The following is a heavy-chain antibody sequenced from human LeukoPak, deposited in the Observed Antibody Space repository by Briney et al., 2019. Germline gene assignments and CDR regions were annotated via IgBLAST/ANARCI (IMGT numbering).Heavy chain of an antibody. CDR3: ARADRLHGGPYLIGP. CDR2: INPNSGGT. J-gene: IGHJ5*02. Sequence: APVKVSCKTSGYSFTDYYMHWVRQAPGQGLEWMGWINPNSGGTSAAQKFQGRVTMTRDTSITTVYMEVSWLTSDDTAIYYCARADRLHGGPYLIGPWGQGTLVTVPS. CDR1: GYSFTDYY. D-gene: IGHD2-21*01. V-gene: IGHV1-2*02.